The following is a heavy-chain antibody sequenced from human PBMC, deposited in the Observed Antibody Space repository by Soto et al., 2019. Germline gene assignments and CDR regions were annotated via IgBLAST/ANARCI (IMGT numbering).Heavy chain of an antibody. Sequence: GSLRLSCAASGFTFKESAMNWVRQAPGKGLEGVASISDTGASTWYAESVRGRLSISRDNSKNTLYLQMNSLRGEDTAVYYCAKGRGSGWAWSFDNWGEGTRVTV. D-gene: IGHD6-19*01. CDR1: GFTFKESA. CDR2: ISDTGAST. CDR3: AKGRGSGWAWSFDN. J-gene: IGHJ4*02. V-gene: IGHV3-23*01.